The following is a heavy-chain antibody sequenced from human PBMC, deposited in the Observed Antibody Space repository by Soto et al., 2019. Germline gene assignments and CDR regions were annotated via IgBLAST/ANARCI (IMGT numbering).Heavy chain of an antibody. CDR3: ARDSQERPEQRLNYYYYGMDV. D-gene: IGHD6-25*01. CDR2: IYYSGST. Sequence: PSETLSLTCTVSGGSISSGGYYWSWIRQHPGKGLEWIGYIYYSGSTYYNPSLKSRATISVDTSKNQFSLKLSSVTAADTAVYYCARDSQERPEQRLNYYYYGMDVWGQGTTVTVSS. J-gene: IGHJ6*02. CDR1: GGSISSGGYY. V-gene: IGHV4-31*03.